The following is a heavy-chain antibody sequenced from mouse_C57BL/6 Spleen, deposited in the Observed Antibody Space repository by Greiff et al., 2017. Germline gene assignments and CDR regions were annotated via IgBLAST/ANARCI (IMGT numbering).Heavy chain of an antibody. CDR1: GYTFTSYT. CDR2: INPSSGYT. J-gene: IGHJ2*01. D-gene: IGHD2-3*01. V-gene: IGHV1-4*01. Sequence: APLQQSGAELARPGASVKMSCKASGYTFTSYTMHWVKQRPGQGLEWIGYINPSSGYTKYNQKFKDQATLTADKSSSTAYMQLSSLTSEDSAVYYCARGRCDGYSFYFDYWGQGTTLTVSS. CDR3: ARGRCDGYSFYFDY.